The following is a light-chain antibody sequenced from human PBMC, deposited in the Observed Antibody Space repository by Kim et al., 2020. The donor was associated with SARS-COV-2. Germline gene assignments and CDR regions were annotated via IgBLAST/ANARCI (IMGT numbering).Light chain of an antibody. CDR2: AAS. CDR1: QSIDIY. J-gene: IGKJ1*01. CDR3: HQTYSAWT. V-gene: IGKV1-39*01. Sequence: SASVGDRVTITCRASQSIDIYLNWYQQKPGKAPKVLIYAASYLKSGVPSRFSGSGSGTEFTLTINSLHPEDFAMYYCHQTYSAWTFGQGTKVDIK.